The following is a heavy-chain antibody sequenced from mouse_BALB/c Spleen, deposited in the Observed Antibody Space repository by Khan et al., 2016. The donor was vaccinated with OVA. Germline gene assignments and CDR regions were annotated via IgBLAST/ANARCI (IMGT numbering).Heavy chain of an antibody. V-gene: IGHV2-3*01. J-gene: IGHJ4*01. CDR1: GFSLTSYG. CDR3: AKDRGYYAVDY. CDR2: IWGDGDT. Sequence: QVQLKQSGPGLVAPSQSLSITCTVSGFSLTSYGVSWVRQPPGKGLEWLGVIWGDGDTTFHSALRSRLSISTDNSKSQVFLKLSSLQTDDTATYYCAKDRGYYAVDYWGEGTSVTVSS.